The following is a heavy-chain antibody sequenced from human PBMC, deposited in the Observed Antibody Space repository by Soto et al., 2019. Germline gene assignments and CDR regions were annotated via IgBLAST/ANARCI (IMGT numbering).Heavy chain of an antibody. CDR2: IYYSGST. CDR1: GGSISSYY. J-gene: IGHJ5*02. CDR3: AREWSSSFGWFDP. D-gene: IGHD6-13*01. V-gene: IGHV4-59*01. Sequence: QVQLQESGPGLVKPSETLSLTCTVSGGSISSYYWSWIRQPPGKGLEWIGYIYYSGSTNYNPSLKSRVTISVDTSKNQFSLKLSSVTAADTAVYYCAREWSSSFGWFDPWGQGTLVTVSS.